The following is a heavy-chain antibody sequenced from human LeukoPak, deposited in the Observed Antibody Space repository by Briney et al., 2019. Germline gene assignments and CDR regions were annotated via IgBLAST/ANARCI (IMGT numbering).Heavy chain of an antibody. D-gene: IGHD4-11*01. CDR1: GYTFTGYY. J-gene: IGHJ4*02. CDR3: ARVLRQIQFDKSSPLEY. CDR2: INPNYGST. V-gene: IGHV1-46*01. Sequence: ASVKVSCKASGYTFTGYYIHWVRQAPGQGLEWMGIINPNYGSTSYAPKFQGRITMTVDTSTSTVYMELSSLRSEDTAVYYCARVLRQIQFDKSSPLEYWGQGTLVTVSS.